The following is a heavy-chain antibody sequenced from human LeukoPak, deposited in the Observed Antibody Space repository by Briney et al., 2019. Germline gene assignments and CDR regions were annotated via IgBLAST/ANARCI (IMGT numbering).Heavy chain of an antibody. D-gene: IGHD5/OR15-5a*01. Sequence: GGFLRLSCAASGFTFSSYSMNWVRQAPGKGLEWVSFISSSSSTIQYADSVKGRFTISRDNAKDSLYLQMNSLRAEDTAVYFCARSVFQGAFDIWGQGTLVTVSS. J-gene: IGHJ3*02. CDR2: ISSSSSTI. CDR3: ARSVFQGAFDI. V-gene: IGHV3-48*01. CDR1: GFTFSSYS.